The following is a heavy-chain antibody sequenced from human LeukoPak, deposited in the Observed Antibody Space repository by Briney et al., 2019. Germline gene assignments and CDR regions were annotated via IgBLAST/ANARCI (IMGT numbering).Heavy chain of an antibody. CDR3: ARVLPFWSGYWGSPVDYYYYYMDV. CDR2: IYTSGST. D-gene: IGHD3-3*01. J-gene: IGHJ6*03. CDR1: GGSISSYY. Sequence: PSETLSLTCTVSGGSISSYYWSWIRQPAGKGLEWIGRIYTSGSTNYNPSLKSRVTIPVDTSKNQFSLKLSSVTAADTAVYYCARVLPFWSGYWGSPVDYYYYYMDVWGKGTTVTVSS. V-gene: IGHV4-4*07.